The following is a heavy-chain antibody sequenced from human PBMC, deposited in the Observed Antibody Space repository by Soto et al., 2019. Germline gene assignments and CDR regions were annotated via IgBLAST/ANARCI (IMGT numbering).Heavy chain of an antibody. CDR1: GFSLSYARMG. Sequence: SGPTLVNPTETLTLTCTVSGFSLSYARMGVSWIRQPPGKALEWLAHIFSNDEKSYSTSLKSRLTISKDTSKSQVVLTMANMEPVDTATYYCARIWIVVVPAAQKITYYFDYCGQGTLLTVYS. V-gene: IGHV2-26*01. D-gene: IGHD2-2*01. J-gene: IGHJ4*02. CDR3: ARIWIVVVPAAQKITYYFDY. CDR2: IFSNDEK.